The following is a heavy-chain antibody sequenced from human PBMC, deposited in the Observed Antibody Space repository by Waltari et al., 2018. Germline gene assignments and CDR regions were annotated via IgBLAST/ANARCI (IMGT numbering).Heavy chain of an antibody. Sequence: QLQLQESGPGLVKPSETLSLTCTVSGGSISSSSYYWGWIRQPPGKGLEWIGSIYYSGSTYYNPSRKSRVTISVDTSKNQFSLKLSSVTAADTAVYYCARLQIAATRRRSYFDYWGQGTLVTVSS. J-gene: IGHJ4*02. V-gene: IGHV4-39*07. CDR3: ARLQIAATRRRSYFDY. CDR2: IYYSGST. CDR1: GGSISSSSYY. D-gene: IGHD2-15*01.